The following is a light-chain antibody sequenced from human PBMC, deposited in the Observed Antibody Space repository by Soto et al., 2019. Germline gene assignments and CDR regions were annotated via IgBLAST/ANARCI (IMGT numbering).Light chain of an antibody. CDR2: DVS. CDR3: CSYAGSYTYV. Sequence: QCELVHPPPVFVAPGPSVPQSCTGNSSDVGGYNYVSWYQQHPGKAPKLIIYDVSKRPSGVPDRFSGSKSGNTASLTISGLQAEDEADYYCCSYAGSYTYVFGTGTKVTVL. V-gene: IGLV2-11*01. CDR1: SSDVGGYNY. J-gene: IGLJ1*01.